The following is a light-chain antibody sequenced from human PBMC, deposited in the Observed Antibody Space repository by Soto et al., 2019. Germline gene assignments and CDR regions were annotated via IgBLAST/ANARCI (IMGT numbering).Light chain of an antibody. Sequence: QPVLTQPPSVSGAPGQRVTISCTGSSSNIGAGYDVHWYQQLPGTAPKLLIYGNSNRPSGVPDRFSGSKSGTPASLAITGLQAEDEADYYCQSYDSSLSGPGVFGGGTKVTVL. CDR2: GNS. J-gene: IGLJ3*02. V-gene: IGLV1-40*01. CDR3: QSYDSSLSGPGV. CDR1: SSNIGAGYD.